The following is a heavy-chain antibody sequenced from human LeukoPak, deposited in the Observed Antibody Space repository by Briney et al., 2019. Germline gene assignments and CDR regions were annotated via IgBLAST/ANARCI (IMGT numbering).Heavy chain of an antibody. J-gene: IGHJ3*02. CDR2: IIPILGIA. D-gene: IGHD4-17*01. Sequence: EASVKVSCKASGYTFTSYGISWVRQAPGQGLEWMGRIIPILGIANYAQKFQGRVTITADKSTSTAYMELSSLRAEDTAVYYCARDGSDYGDYDIWAFDIWGQGTMVTVSS. V-gene: IGHV1-69*04. CDR1: GYTFTSYG. CDR3: ARDGSDYGDYDIWAFDI.